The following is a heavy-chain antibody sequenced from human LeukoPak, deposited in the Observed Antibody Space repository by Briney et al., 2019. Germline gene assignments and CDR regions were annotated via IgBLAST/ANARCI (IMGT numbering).Heavy chain of an antibody. D-gene: IGHD3-3*01. CDR2: VYYSGST. V-gene: IGHV4-39*01. CDR1: GGSISSTRYY. Sequence: SETLSLTCIVSGGSISSTRYYWGWIRQPSGKGLEWIGSVYYSGSTYYHPSLQSRVTMSVDTSKNQFSLKLSSVTAADTAVYYCARHGMLTIFGEVPLYYYYGMDVWGQGTTVTVSS. J-gene: IGHJ6*02. CDR3: ARHGMLTIFGEVPLYYYYGMDV.